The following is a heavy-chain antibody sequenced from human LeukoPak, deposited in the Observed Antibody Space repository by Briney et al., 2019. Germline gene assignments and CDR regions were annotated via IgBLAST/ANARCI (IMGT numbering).Heavy chain of an antibody. CDR2: IYYSGGT. Sequence: SETLSLTCTVSGGSISNYYWTWIRQPPGKGLEWIGYIYYSGGTKYNPSLKSRVTISVDTSKNQFSLKLSSVTAADTAVYYCARDIPRTTWYLDLWGRGTLVTVSS. CDR1: GGSISNYY. V-gene: IGHV4-59*01. D-gene: IGHD1-1*01. J-gene: IGHJ2*01. CDR3: ARDIPRTTWYLDL.